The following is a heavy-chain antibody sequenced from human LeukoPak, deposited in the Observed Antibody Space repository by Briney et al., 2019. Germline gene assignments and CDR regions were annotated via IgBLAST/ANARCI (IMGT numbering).Heavy chain of an antibody. CDR3: ARESHTSTTFDY. D-gene: IGHD1-1*01. V-gene: IGHV3-74*01. J-gene: IGHJ4*02. CDR1: GFTFRDHW. Sequence: GGSLRLSCEASGFTFRDHWMHWVRQVPGKGLVWVSRINGYETSTAYADSVKGRFTISRDNSKNTLYLQMNSLRAEDTAVYYCARESHTSTTFDYWGQGTLVTVSS. CDR2: INGYETST.